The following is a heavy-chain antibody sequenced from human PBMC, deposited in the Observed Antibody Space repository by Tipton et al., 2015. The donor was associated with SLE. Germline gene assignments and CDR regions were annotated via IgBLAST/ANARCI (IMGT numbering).Heavy chain of an antibody. J-gene: IGHJ4*02. V-gene: IGHV4-59*01. CDR1: GGSISSYY. D-gene: IGHD1-26*01. Sequence: TLSLTCTVSGGSISSYYWSWIRQPPGKGLEWIGYIYYSGSTNYNPSLKSRVTISVDTSKNQFSLKLSSVAAADTAVYYCARGGGAKNFDYWGQGTLVTVSS. CDR2: IYYSGST. CDR3: ARGGGAKNFDY.